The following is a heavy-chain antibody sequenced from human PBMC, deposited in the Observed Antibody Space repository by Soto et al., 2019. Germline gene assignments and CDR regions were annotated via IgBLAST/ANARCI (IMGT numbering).Heavy chain of an antibody. D-gene: IGHD6-13*01. Sequence: RRISKTPGKGLEWIGHIYYTGNTNYNPSLKSRVTISVDTSKNQFSLKLSSVTAADTAVYYCASSGRDSGIAAATPTQDFEPWRQGTLVTVSS. CDR2: IYYTGNT. CDR3: ASSGRDSGIAAATPTQDFEP. J-gene: IGHJ5*02. V-gene: IGHV4-31*02.